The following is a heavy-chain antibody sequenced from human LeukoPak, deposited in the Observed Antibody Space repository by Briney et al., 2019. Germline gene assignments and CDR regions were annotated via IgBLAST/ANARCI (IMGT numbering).Heavy chain of an antibody. CDR3: AREGSGSWAWYFDY. J-gene: IGHJ4*02. Sequence: PSETLSLTCTVSGGSISSYYWSWIRQPPGKGLEWIGYIYYSATTNYTPSLKSRVTISVDTSKNQFSLTLSSLTAADTAVYYCAREGSGSWAWYFDYWGQGTLVTVSS. D-gene: IGHD1-26*01. CDR1: GGSISSYY. V-gene: IGHV4-59*01. CDR2: IYYSATT.